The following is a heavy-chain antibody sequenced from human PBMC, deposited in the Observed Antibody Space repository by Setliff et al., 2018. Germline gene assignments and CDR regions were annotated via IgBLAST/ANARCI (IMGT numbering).Heavy chain of an antibody. D-gene: IGHD7-27*01. CDR2: TWYDGTTK. J-gene: IGHJ3*02. Sequence: SLRLSCAASGFTFSRNGMHWVRQAPGKGLEWVAGTWYDGTTKYYADSVKGRFTTSRDNSRNTLYLQMDSLRADDTAVYYCVGDPPQSGYAFAIWGQGTMVTVSS. CDR1: GFTFSRNG. CDR3: VGDPPQSGYAFAI. V-gene: IGHV3-33*01.